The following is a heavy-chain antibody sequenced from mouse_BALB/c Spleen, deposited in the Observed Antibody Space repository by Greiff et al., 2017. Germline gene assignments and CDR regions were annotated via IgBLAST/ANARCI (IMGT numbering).Heavy chain of an antibody. CDR2: IDPSDSET. D-gene: IGHD3-3*01. V-gene: IGHV1S126*01. CDR3: ATLGEGAMDY. Sequence: QVQLKESGPQLVRPGASVKISCKASGYSFTSYWMHWVKQRPGQGLEWIGMIDPSDSETRLNQKFKDKATLTVDKSSSTAYMQLSSPTSEDSAVYYCATLGEGAMDYWGQGTSVTVSS. CDR1: GYSFTSYW. J-gene: IGHJ4*01.